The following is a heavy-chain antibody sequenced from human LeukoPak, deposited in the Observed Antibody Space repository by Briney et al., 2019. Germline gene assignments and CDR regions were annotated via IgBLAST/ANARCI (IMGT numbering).Heavy chain of an antibody. Sequence: GASVKVSCKASGYTFTSYDINWVRQAPGQGLEWMGWISAYNGNTNYVQKLQGRVTMTTDTSTSTAYMELRSLRSDDTAVYYCARHLSYYYERSGYYFDYWGQGTLVTVSS. J-gene: IGHJ4*02. D-gene: IGHD3-22*01. V-gene: IGHV1-18*01. CDR2: ISAYNGNT. CDR3: ARHLSYYYERSGYYFDY. CDR1: GYTFTSYD.